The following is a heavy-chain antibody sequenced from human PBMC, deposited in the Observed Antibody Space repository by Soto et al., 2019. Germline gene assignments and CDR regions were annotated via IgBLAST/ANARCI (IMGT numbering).Heavy chain of an antibody. D-gene: IGHD2-15*01. CDR3: AKDGGVSSWKYCSGGSCYYYYMDV. Sequence: HPGGSLRLSCAASGFTFSSYAMSWVRQAPGKGLEWVSAISGSGGTTYYADSVKGRFSISRDNSKNTVYLQMSSLRAEDTAVYYCAKDGGVSSWKYCSGGSCYYYYMDVWGKGTTVTVSS. CDR1: GFTFSSYA. CDR2: ISGSGGTT. V-gene: IGHV3-23*01. J-gene: IGHJ6*03.